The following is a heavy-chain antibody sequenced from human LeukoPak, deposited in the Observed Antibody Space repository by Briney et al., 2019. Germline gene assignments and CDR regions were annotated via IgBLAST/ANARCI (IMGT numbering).Heavy chain of an antibody. J-gene: IGHJ6*04. CDR1: GFTFSSYA. V-gene: IGHV3-30*04. CDR2: ISYDGSNK. D-gene: IGHD4-17*01. Sequence: GGSLRLSCAASGFTFSSYAMHWVRQAPGKGLEWVAVISYDGSNKYYADSVKGRFTISRDNSKNTLYLQMNSLRAEDTAVYYCARWGAGLRDYGDYNGMDVWGKGTTVTVSS. CDR3: ARWGAGLRDYGDYNGMDV.